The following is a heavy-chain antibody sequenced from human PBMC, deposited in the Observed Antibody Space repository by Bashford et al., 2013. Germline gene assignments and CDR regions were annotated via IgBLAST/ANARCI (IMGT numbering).Heavy chain of an antibody. CDR2: MSSSGANI. V-gene: IGHV3-11*01. CDR1: GGSISSSNW. D-gene: IGHD2-21*01. J-gene: IGHJ5*02. CDR3: ARGRPSYADLMTSIPHADGALDL. Sequence: LSLTCAVSGGSISSSNWWSWVRQPPGKGLEWVSYMSSSGANIYYADSVKGRFTISRDNANNALYLQMNGLTGEDTAVYYCARGRPSYADLMTSIPHADGALDLWGQGTLVTVSS.